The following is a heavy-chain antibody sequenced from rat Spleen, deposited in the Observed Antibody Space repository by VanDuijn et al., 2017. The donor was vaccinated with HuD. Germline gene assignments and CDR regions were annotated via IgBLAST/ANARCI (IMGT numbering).Heavy chain of an antibody. Sequence: VQLVESGGGLVQPGKSLKLSCSASGFTFSSYGMHWIRQAPGEGLDWVAYISSSSGTVYADAVKGRFTISSDPAQNTLYLQMNSLRSEDTATYYCTRGGYYRYWGQGVMVTVSS. CDR3: TRGGYYRY. J-gene: IGHJ2*01. D-gene: IGHD1-1*01. V-gene: IGHV5-62*01. CDR2: ISSSSGT. CDR1: GFTFSSYG.